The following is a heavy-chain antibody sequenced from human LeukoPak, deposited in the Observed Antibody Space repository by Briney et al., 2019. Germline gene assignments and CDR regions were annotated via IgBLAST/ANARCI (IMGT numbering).Heavy chain of an antibody. J-gene: IGHJ4*02. CDR2: IYYSGST. CDR1: GVSISSYY. V-gene: IGHV4-59*01. D-gene: IGHD1-26*01. CDR3: ARVSGGTYPDY. Sequence: PSETLSLTCTVSGVSISSYYWSWIRQPPGKGLEWIGYIYYSGSTNYNPSLKSRVTILVDTSKNQFSLKLSSVTAADTAVYYCARVSGGTYPDYWGQGTLVTVSP.